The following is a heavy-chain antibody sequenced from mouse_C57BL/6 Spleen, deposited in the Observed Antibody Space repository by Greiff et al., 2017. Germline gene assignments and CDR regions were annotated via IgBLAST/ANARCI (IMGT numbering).Heavy chain of an antibody. CDR3: AVYYSNYYYAMDY. CDR1: GYTFTDYY. Sequence: EVQLQQSGPELVKPGASVKISCKASGYTFTDYYMNWVKQSHGKSLEWIGDINPNNGGTSYNQKFKGKATLTVDKSSSTAYMELRSLTSEDSAVYYCAVYYSNYYYAMDYWGQGTSVTVSS. V-gene: IGHV1-26*01. CDR2: INPNNGGT. J-gene: IGHJ4*01. D-gene: IGHD2-5*01.